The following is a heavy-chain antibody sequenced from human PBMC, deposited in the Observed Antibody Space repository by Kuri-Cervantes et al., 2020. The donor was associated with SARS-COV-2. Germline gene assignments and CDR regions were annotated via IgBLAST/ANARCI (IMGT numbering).Heavy chain of an antibody. CDR2: ISYDGSNK. J-gene: IGHJ5*02. CDR3: ARVGHHFSTDFWSGYREASNWFDP. Sequence: GESLKISCAASGFTFSSYGMHWVRQAPGKGLEWVAVISYDGSNKYYADSVKGRFTISRDNSKNTLYLQMNSLRAEDTAVYYCARVGHHFSTDFWSGYREASNWFDPWGQGTLVTVSS. D-gene: IGHD3-3*01. CDR1: GFTFSSYG. V-gene: IGHV3-30*03.